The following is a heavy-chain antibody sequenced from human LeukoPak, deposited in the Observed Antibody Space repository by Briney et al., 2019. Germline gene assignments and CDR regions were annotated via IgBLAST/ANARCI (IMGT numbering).Heavy chain of an antibody. CDR3: EYSSSSDVDY. CDR2: ISWDGGST. CDR1: GFTFDDYT. V-gene: IGHV3-43*01. J-gene: IGHJ4*02. Sequence: GGSLRLSCAASGFTFDDYTMHWVRQAPGKGLEWVSLISWDGGSTYYADSVKGRFTISRDNSKNSLYLQMNSLRAEDTAVYYCEYSSSSDVDYWGQGTLVTVSS. D-gene: IGHD6-6*01.